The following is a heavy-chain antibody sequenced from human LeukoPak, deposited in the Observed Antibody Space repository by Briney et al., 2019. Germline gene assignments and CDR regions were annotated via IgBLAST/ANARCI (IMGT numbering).Heavy chain of an antibody. CDR3: ARGEGYCSSTSCYVDAFDI. Sequence: SETLSLTCTVSGGSISSYYWSWIRQPPGKGLEWIGYIYYSGSTNYNPSLKSRVTISVDTSKYQFSLKLSSVTAADTAVYYCARGEGYCSSTSCYVDAFDIWGQGTMVTVSS. CDR2: IYYSGST. CDR1: GGSISSYY. D-gene: IGHD2-2*01. J-gene: IGHJ3*02. V-gene: IGHV4-59*01.